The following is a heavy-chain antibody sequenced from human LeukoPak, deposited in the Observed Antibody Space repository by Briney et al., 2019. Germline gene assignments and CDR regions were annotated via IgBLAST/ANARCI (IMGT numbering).Heavy chain of an antibody. CDR3: ARSGYCSSTSCYRPGWFDP. CDR1: GGSISSGGYY. CDR2: IDHSGST. Sequence: SQTLSLTCTVSGGSISSGGYYWSWIRQPPGKGLEWIGEIDHSGSTNYNPSLKSRVTISVDTSKNQFSLKLSSVTAADTAVYYCARSGYCSSTSCYRPGWFDPWGQGTLVTVSS. J-gene: IGHJ5*02. D-gene: IGHD2-2*03. V-gene: IGHV4-30-2*01.